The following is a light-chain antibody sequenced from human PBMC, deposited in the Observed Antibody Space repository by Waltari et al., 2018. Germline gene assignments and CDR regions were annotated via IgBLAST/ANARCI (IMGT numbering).Light chain of an antibody. Sequence: QSVLTQPPSVSGAPGQGVTISCTGSSSNIGAGYDVHWYQHLPGTAPKLLIYVNTRRPSGVPDRFSGSRSGTSASLAITGLRAEDEGDYYCQTYDSSLSGRIFGGGTKVTVL. V-gene: IGLV1-40*01. CDR3: QTYDSSLSGRI. J-gene: IGLJ2*01. CDR1: SSNIGAGYD. CDR2: VNT.